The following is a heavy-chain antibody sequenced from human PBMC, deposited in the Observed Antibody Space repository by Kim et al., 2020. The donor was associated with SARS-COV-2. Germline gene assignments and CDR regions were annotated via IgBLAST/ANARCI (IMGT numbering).Heavy chain of an antibody. Sequence: GGSLRLSCVVSGIPFSDAWFNWVRQSPGKGLEWVGRIKSQSDGGTADLAAPVKGRFAISRDDSKNTLYLLMNSLRTDDSAVYYCTTVSMRWGKGTLVTVSS. CDR1: GIPFSDAW. CDR3: TTVSMR. CDR2: IKSQSDGGTA. V-gene: IGHV3-15*01. D-gene: IGHD2-2*01. J-gene: IGHJ4*02.